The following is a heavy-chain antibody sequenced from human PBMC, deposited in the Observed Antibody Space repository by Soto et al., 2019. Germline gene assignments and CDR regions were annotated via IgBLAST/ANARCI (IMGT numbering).Heavy chain of an antibody. CDR1: GFTFDDYA. CDR3: ARDRYDFWSGYYPNNWFDP. J-gene: IGHJ5*02. CDR2: ISWNSGSI. Sequence: PGGSLRLSCAASGFTFDDYAMHWVRQAPGKGLEWVSGISWNSGSIGYADSVKGRFTISRDNAKNSLYLQMNSLRAEDTAVYYCARDRYDFWSGYYPNNWFDPWGQGTLVTVSS. D-gene: IGHD3-3*01. V-gene: IGHV3-9*01.